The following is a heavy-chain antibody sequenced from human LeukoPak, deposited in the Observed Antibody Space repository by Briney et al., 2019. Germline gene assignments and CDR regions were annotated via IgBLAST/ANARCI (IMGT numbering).Heavy chain of an antibody. Sequence: SVEVSCKASGGTFSSYSISWVRQAPGQGLEWMGGIIPIFGTANYAQKFQGSVTITTAESTSTAYMELSSLRSEDTAVYYCARVTSGGDGYNPGDYYCYYMDVWGKGTTVTVSS. J-gene: IGHJ6*03. V-gene: IGHV1-69*05. CDR1: GGTFSSYS. CDR2: IIPIFGTA. D-gene: IGHD5-24*01. CDR3: ARVTSGGDGYNPGDYYCYYMDV.